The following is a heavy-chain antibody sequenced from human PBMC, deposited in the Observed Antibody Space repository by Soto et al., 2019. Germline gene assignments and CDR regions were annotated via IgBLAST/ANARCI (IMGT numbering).Heavy chain of an antibody. Sequence: PSETLSLTCTVSGGSISSGDYYWSWIRQPPGKGLEWIGYIYYSGSTYYNPSLKSRVTISVDTSKNQFSLKLSSVTAADTAVYYCARSVPGDGYIAMRYFDYWGQGTLVTVSS. D-gene: IGHD2-21*01. CDR1: GGSISSGDYY. CDR2: IYYSGST. CDR3: ARSVPGDGYIAMRYFDY. J-gene: IGHJ4*02. V-gene: IGHV4-30-4*01.